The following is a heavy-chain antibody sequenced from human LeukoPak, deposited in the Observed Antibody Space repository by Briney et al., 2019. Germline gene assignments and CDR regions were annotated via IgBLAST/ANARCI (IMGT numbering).Heavy chain of an antibody. CDR2: ISGSDGGT. CDR3: AKDPRTVPGYYFDY. CDR1: GSTFSSSA. V-gene: IGHV3-23*01. J-gene: IGHJ4*02. Sequence: PGGSLRLSCAASGSTFSSSAMSWVRQAPGKGLEWVSGISGSDGGTYYADSVKGRFTISRDNSKDTLYLQMNSLRAEDTALYYCAKDPRTVPGYYFDYWGQGTLVTVSS. D-gene: IGHD2-2*01.